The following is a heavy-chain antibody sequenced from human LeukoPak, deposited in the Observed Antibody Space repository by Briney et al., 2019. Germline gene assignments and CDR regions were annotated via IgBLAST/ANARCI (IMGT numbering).Heavy chain of an antibody. CDR3: ARILTAAFDI. Sequence: KPGGSLRLSCAASGFTFNSYTMNWVRQAPGKGLEWVSSISSRSTYIYYADSVKGRFTISRDNAKNSLYLQMNSLRAEDTAVYYCARILTAAFDIWGQGTMVTVSS. D-gene: IGHD3-9*01. CDR1: GFTFNSYT. V-gene: IGHV3-21*01. CDR2: ISSRSTYI. J-gene: IGHJ3*02.